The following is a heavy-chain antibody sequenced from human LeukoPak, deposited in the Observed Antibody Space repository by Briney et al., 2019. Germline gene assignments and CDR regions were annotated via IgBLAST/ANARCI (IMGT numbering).Heavy chain of an antibody. Sequence: ASVKVSCKXSGGTFSSYTISWVRQAPGQGLEWMGRIIPILGIANYAQKFQGRVTITADKSTSTAYMELSSLRSEDTAVYYCAAAMVGYYYYYMDVWGKGTTVTVSS. CDR3: AAAMVGYYYYYMDV. CDR1: GGTFSSYT. V-gene: IGHV1-69*02. CDR2: IIPILGIA. J-gene: IGHJ6*03. D-gene: IGHD5-18*01.